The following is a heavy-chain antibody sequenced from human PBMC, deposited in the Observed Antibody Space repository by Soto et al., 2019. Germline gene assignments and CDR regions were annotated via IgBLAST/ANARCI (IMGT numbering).Heavy chain of an antibody. CDR1: GGTFSSYA. D-gene: IGHD2-2*01. J-gene: IGHJ5*02. V-gene: IGHV1-69*12. CDR3: ARDEYCISTSCSWFDP. CDR2: IIPIFGTA. Sequence: QVQLVQSGAEVKKPGSSVKVSCKASGGTFSSYAISWVRQAPGQGLEWMGGIIPIFGTANYAQKFQGRVTITADETTSTAYMELSSLRSEDTAVYYCARDEYCISTSCSWFDPWGQGTLVTVSS.